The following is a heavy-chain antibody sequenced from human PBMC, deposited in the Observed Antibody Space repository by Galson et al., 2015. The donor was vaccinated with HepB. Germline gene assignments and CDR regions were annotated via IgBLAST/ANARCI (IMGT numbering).Heavy chain of an antibody. CDR2: IHYRGSN. D-gene: IGHD3-22*01. CDR3: ARDIGDGFYHDRRGGPFDI. Sequence: TLSLSCAFARTSISSGVYHGRWIRQQPRKGLAWIGFIHYRGSNYYNPSLTIRMTISMDTSKNQFFLNRRSVTAADTAVYYCARDIGDGFYHDRRGGPFDILGQGTLVIVSS. V-gene: IGHV4-31*11. J-gene: IGHJ3*02. CDR1: RTSISSGVYH.